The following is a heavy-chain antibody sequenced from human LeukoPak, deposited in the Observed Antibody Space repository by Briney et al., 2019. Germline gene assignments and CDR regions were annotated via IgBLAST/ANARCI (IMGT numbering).Heavy chain of an antibody. D-gene: IGHD1-20*01. V-gene: IGHV4-61*01. Sequence: SGTLSLTCAVSGGSISSSYYWSWIRQPPGKGLEWIGYIYYSGSTNYNPSLKSRVTISVDTSKNQFSLKLSSVTAADTAVYYCARAEITGTPFDYWGQGTLVTVSS. J-gene: IGHJ4*02. CDR2: IYYSGST. CDR3: ARAEITGTPFDY. CDR1: GGSISSSYY.